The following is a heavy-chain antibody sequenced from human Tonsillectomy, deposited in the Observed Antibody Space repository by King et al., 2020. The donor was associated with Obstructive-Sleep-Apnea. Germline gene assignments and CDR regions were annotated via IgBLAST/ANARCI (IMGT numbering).Heavy chain of an antibody. J-gene: IGHJ5*02. V-gene: IGHV1-18*01. D-gene: IGHD3-10*01. CDR1: GYTFTSDG. CDR2: ISAYNGNT. Sequence: QLVQSGAEVKKPGASVKVSCKASGYTFTSDGISWVRQAPGQGLEWMGWISAYNGNTNYAQKLQGRVTMTTDTSTSTAYMELRSLRSDDTAVYYCARDRSIWFGEPEYNWFDPWGQGTLVTVSS. CDR3: ARDRSIWFGEPEYNWFDP.